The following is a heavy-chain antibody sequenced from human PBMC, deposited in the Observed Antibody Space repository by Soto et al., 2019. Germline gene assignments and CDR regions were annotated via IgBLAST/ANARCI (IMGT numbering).Heavy chain of an antibody. CDR3: ARGGGLLWFGELLYEFDY. CDR2: INAGNGNT. D-gene: IGHD3-10*01. CDR1: GYTFTSYA. Sequence: QVQLVQSGAEVKKPGASVKVSCKASGYTFTSYAMHWVRQAPGQRLEWMGWINAGNGNTKYSQKFQGRVTITRDTSASTAYMELSSLRSEDMAVYYCARGGGLLWFGELLYEFDYWGQGTLVTVSS. V-gene: IGHV1-3*01. J-gene: IGHJ4*02.